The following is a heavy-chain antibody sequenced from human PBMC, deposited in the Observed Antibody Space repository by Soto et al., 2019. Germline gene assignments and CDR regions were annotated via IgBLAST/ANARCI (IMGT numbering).Heavy chain of an antibody. D-gene: IGHD6-13*01. CDR3: AREALYSSSWTFDY. V-gene: IGHV3-30-3*01. CDR2: ISYDGSNK. Sequence: QVQLVESGGGVVQPGRSLRLSCAASGFTFSSYAMHWVRQAPGKGLEWVAVISYDGSNKYYADSVKGRFTISRDNSKNTRYLQMNSLRAEDTAVYYCAREALYSSSWTFDYWGQGTLVTVSS. CDR1: GFTFSSYA. J-gene: IGHJ4*02.